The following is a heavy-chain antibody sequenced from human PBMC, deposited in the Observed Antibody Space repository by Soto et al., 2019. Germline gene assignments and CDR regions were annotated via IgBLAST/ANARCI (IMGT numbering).Heavy chain of an antibody. CDR1: GFSLSTSGVG. Sequence: QITLKESGPTLVKPTQTLTLTCTFSGFSLSTSGVGVGWIRQPPGKALEWLALIYWNDDKRYSQSLKSRLTITKDTSKNQVVLTMTNMDPVDTATYYCAHRDGGGIAAVHYFDYWGQGTLVTVSS. D-gene: IGHD6-13*01. V-gene: IGHV2-5*01. J-gene: IGHJ4*02. CDR3: AHRDGGGIAAVHYFDY. CDR2: IYWNDDK.